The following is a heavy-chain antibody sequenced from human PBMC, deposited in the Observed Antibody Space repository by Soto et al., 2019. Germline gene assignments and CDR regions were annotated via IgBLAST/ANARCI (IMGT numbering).Heavy chain of an antibody. D-gene: IGHD3-10*01. CDR1: GFTYNSYD. Sequence: DVQLVESGGGSVRPGGSLRLSCAAFGFTYNSYDMHWVRQVAGGGLEWVSSMGGAGAKEYAASVRGRFIISRDNAKNSLYLQMASLRVGDTAVYYCTRAAFGDGMDLWGQGTPVTVSS. V-gene: IGHV3-13*01. CDR3: TRAAFGDGMDL. J-gene: IGHJ6*02. CDR2: MGGAGAK.